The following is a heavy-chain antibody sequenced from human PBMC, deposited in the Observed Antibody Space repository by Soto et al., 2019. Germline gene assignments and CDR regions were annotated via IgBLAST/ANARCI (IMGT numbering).Heavy chain of an antibody. CDR1: GYFFTSYG. CDR3: ARDFGSDLSAPGAVFDY. Sequence: ASVKVSCKASGYFFTSYGISWVRQAPGQGLEWMGWISPYNGKTKYAQNFQGRVTMTTDTSTYTAYMEVRSLRSDDPAVYYCARDFGSDLSAPGAVFDYWGQGTLVTVSS. J-gene: IGHJ4*02. D-gene: IGHD3-3*01. CDR2: ISPYNGKT. V-gene: IGHV1-18*04.